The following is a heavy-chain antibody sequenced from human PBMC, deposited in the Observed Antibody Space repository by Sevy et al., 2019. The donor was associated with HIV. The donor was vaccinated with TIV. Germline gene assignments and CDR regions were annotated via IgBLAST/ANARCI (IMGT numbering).Heavy chain of an antibody. Sequence: ASVMVSCKASGGTISRDGISWVRQAPGQGLEWMGGIISFFDMTNYAQKFQGRVTISADESTSTVYMELSSLGFEDTAVYYCARGGGSGWYYFDSWGQGPLVTVSS. D-gene: IGHD6-19*01. CDR3: ARGGGSGWYYFDS. CDR2: IISFFDMT. CDR1: GGTISRDG. V-gene: IGHV1-69*13. J-gene: IGHJ4*02.